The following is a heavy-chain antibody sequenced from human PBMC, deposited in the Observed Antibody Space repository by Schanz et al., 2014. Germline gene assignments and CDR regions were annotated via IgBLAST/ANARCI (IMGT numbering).Heavy chain of an antibody. CDR2: IKSESDGGTT. J-gene: IGHJ3*02. V-gene: IGHV3-15*01. Sequence: EVQLVESGGGLVEPGGSLRLSCAASGFTFNYAWMNWVRQAPGKGLEWVARIKSESDGGTTDYAAPVQGRFTISRDDSKSTLYLQMNSLKTEDTAVYYCTTPDYYGSGSYSDAFDIWGQGTKVTVSS. CDR1: GFTFNYAW. CDR3: TTPDYYGSGSYSDAFDI. D-gene: IGHD3-10*01.